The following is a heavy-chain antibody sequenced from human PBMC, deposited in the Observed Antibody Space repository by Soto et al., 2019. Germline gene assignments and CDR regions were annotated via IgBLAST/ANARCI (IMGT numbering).Heavy chain of an antibody. CDR3: ARLGHYYDSSGYYPTSYFDY. Sequence: PSETLSLTCTVSGGSISSSSYYWGWIRQPPGKRLEWIGSIYYSGSTYYNPSLKSRVTISVDTSKNQFSLKLSSVTAADTAVYYCARLGHYYDSSGYYPTSYFDYWGQGTLVTVSS. J-gene: IGHJ4*02. V-gene: IGHV4-39*01. CDR1: GGSISSSSYY. CDR2: IYYSGST. D-gene: IGHD3-22*01.